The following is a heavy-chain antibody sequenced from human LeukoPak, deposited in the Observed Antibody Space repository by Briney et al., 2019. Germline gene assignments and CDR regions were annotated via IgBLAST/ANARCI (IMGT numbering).Heavy chain of an antibody. CDR1: GFTFSSYS. D-gene: IGHD2-2*01. V-gene: IGHV3-21*01. J-gene: IGHJ6*03. CDR2: ISSSSSYI. Sequence: GGSLRLSCAASGFTFSSYSMNCVRQAPGKWLEWVSSISSSSSYIYYADSVKGRFTISIDNAKNSLYLQMNSLRAEDTAVYYCALVDFYYYYMDVWGKGTTVTISS. CDR3: ALVDFYYYYMDV.